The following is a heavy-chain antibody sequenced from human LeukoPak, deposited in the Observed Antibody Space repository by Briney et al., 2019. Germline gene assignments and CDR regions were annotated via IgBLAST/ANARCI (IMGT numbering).Heavy chain of an antibody. Sequence: SETLSLTCNVSGGSISSYYWSWIRQPPGKGLEWIGYISYSGSTNYNPSLKSRVTISVDTSKNQFSLKVSSVTAADTAVYYCARQGSIGIDYWGQGTLVTVSP. V-gene: IGHV4-59*01. D-gene: IGHD3-10*01. J-gene: IGHJ4*02. CDR3: ARQGSIGIDY. CDR2: ISYSGST. CDR1: GGSISSYY.